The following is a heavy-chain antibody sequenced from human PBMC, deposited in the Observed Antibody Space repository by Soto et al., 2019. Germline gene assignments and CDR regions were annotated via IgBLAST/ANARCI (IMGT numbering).Heavy chain of an antibody. V-gene: IGHV3-23*01. J-gene: IGHJ6*02. D-gene: IGHD3-16*02. Sequence: GGSLRLSCAASGFTFSSYAMSWVRQAPGKGLEWVSAISGSGGSTYYADSVKGRFTISRDNSKNTLYLQMNSLRAEDTAVYYCAKIRYDYVWGSYRTPYYYYGMDVWGQGTTVTVSS. CDR2: ISGSGGST. CDR1: GFTFSSYA. CDR3: AKIRYDYVWGSYRTPYYYYGMDV.